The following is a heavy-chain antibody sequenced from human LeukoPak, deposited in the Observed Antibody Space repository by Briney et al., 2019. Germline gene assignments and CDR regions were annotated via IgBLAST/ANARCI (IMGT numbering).Heavy chain of an antibody. CDR3: ARFRPGTTFFDY. D-gene: IGHD1-1*01. Sequence: ASVKVSCKXSGGTFSSYTISWVRQAPGQGLEWMGRIIPILGIANYAQKFQGRVTITADKSTSTAYMELSSLRSEDTAVYYCARFRPGTTFFDYWGQGTLVTVSS. J-gene: IGHJ4*02. CDR1: GGTFSSYT. V-gene: IGHV1-69*02. CDR2: IIPILGIA.